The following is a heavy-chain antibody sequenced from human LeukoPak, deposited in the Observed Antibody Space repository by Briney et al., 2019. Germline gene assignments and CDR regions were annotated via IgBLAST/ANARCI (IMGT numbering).Heavy chain of an antibody. D-gene: IGHD3-22*01. CDR2: IYYSGST. J-gene: IGHJ4*02. V-gene: IGHV4-59*11. Sequence: PSETLSLTCTVSGGSISSHYWSWIRQPPGKGLEWIGYIYYSGSTNYNPSLKSRVTISVDTSKNQFSLKLSSVTAADTAVYYCARGRGYYYDSSGTFHYWGQGTLVTVSS. CDR1: GGSISSHY. CDR3: ARGRGYYYDSSGTFHY.